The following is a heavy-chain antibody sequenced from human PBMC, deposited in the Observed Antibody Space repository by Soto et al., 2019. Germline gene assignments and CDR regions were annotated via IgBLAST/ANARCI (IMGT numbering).Heavy chain of an antibody. D-gene: IGHD1-26*01. J-gene: IGHJ4*02. CDR1: GGSISSSSYY. Sequence: SETLSLTCTVPGGSISSSSYYWGWIRQPPGKGLEWIGSIYYSGSTYYNPSLKSRVTISVDTSKNQFSLKLSSVTAADTAVYYCARGVRATHFDYWGQGTLVTVSS. CDR2: IYYSGST. CDR3: ARGVRATHFDY. V-gene: IGHV4-39*01.